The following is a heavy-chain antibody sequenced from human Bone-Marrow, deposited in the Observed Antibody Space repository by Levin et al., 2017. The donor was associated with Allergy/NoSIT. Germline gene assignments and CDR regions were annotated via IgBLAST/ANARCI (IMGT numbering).Heavy chain of an antibody. V-gene: IGHV3-23*01. Sequence: PGGSLRLSCAASGFTFGTYGMLWVRQAPGKGLEWVSSISGSGGVTFFAGSVKGRFTISRDNSQNTLSLQMNSLRAEDTAVYYCVKGEYCSGDSCGSLHDAFHIWGQGTMVTVSS. CDR3: VKGEYCSGDSCGSLHDAFHI. CDR2: ISGSGGVT. D-gene: IGHD2-15*01. J-gene: IGHJ3*02. CDR1: GFTFGTYG.